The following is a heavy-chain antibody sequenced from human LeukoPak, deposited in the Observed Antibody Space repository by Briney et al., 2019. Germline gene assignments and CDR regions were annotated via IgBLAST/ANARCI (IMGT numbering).Heavy chain of an antibody. CDR3: ASGAADGYNFGFDY. D-gene: IGHD5-24*01. V-gene: IGHV4-59*12. CDR2: IHSSGSA. CDR1: GASLNDYY. Sequence: SETLSLTCTVSGASLNDYYWSWIRQPPGKALEWIGFIHSSGSANSNPSLTIRVTISIDTSKNQFSLNLRSLTAADTAVYFCASGAADGYNFGFDYWGQGTLAAVSS. J-gene: IGHJ4*02.